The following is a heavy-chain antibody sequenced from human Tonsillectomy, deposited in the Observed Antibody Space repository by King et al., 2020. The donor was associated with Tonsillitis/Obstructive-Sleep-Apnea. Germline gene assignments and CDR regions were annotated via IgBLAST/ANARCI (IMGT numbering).Heavy chain of an antibody. D-gene: IGHD6-19*01. CDR1: GYSFTSYW. J-gene: IGHJ4*02. V-gene: IGHV5-51*01. Sequence: QLVQSGAEVKKPGESLKISCKGSGYSFTSYWIGWVRQMPGKGLEWMGIIYPGDSDTRYSPSFQGQVTISADKSISTAYLQWSSLKDSDPAMYCCARTMGVRGAVAGNHPGFLDYWGQGTLVTVSS. CDR3: ARTMGVRGAVAGNHPGFLDY. CDR2: IYPGDSDT.